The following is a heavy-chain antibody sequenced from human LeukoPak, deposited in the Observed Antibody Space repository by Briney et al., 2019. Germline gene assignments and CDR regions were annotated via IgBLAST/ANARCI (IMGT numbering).Heavy chain of an antibody. CDR3: ARAVAGTEDAFDI. V-gene: IGHV5-51*01. D-gene: IGHD6-19*01. J-gene: IGHJ3*02. CDR1: GYSFTSYW. Sequence: GESLKISCKGSGYSFTSYWIGWVRQMPGKGLEWMGIIYPGDSDTRYSPSFQGQVTISADKSISTAYLQWSSLKPSDTAMYSCARAVAGTEDAFDIWGQGTMVIVSS. CDR2: IYPGDSDT.